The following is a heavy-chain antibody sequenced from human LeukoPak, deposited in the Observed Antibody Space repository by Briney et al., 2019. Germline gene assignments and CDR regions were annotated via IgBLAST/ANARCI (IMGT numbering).Heavy chain of an antibody. V-gene: IGHV1-69*02. Sequence: SVKVSSKASGGTFSSYTISLVRQAPGQGLEWTGRIIPILGIANYAQKFQGRVTITADKSTSTAYMELSSLRSEDTAVYYCASSLSGSYASDYWGQGTLVTVSS. D-gene: IGHD1-26*01. J-gene: IGHJ4*02. CDR3: ASSLSGSYASDY. CDR2: IIPILGIA. CDR1: GGTFSSYT.